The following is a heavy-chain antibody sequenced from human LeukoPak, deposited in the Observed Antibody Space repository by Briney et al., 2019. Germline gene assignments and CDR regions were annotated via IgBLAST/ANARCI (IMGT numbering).Heavy chain of an antibody. Sequence: GGCLRLSCAASGFTFSSYWMSWVRQAPGKGLEWVANIKQDGSEKYYVDSVKGRFTISRDNAKNSLYLQMNSLRAEDTAVYYCAREGGRGYSYGTYYFDYWGQGTLVTVSS. V-gene: IGHV3-7*01. D-gene: IGHD5-18*01. CDR3: AREGGRGYSYGTYYFDY. CDR1: GFTFSSYW. J-gene: IGHJ4*02. CDR2: IKQDGSEK.